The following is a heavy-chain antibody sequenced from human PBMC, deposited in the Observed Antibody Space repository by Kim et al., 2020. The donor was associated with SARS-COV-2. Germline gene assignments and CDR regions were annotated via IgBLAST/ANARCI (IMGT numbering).Heavy chain of an antibody. Sequence: SETLSLTCAVYGGSFSGYYWSWIRQPPGKGLEWIGEINHSGSTNYNPSLKSRVTISVDTSKNQFSLKLSSVTAADTAVYYCARGGRTYYYDSSGYYRNPYYYYYGMDVWGQGTTVTVSS. CDR1: GGSFSGYY. CDR2: INHSGST. CDR3: ARGGRTYYYDSSGYYRNPYYYYYGMDV. D-gene: IGHD3-22*01. V-gene: IGHV4-34*01. J-gene: IGHJ6*02.